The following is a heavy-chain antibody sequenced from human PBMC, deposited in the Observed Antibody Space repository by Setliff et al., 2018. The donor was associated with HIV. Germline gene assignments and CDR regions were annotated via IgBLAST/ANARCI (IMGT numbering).Heavy chain of an antibody. J-gene: IGHJ5*02. CDR1: GGTFSNYG. D-gene: IGHD6-13*01. V-gene: IGHV1-69*13. CDR2: IIPIFGKA. Sequence: SVKVSCKAYGGTFSNYGISWVRQAPGQGLEWMGGIIPIFGKANYAQKFQGRVTITADASTSTAYMELSSLSSEDTAVYYWARDPPTVYYTSWYDSGEYNWFDPWGQGTLVTVSS. CDR3: ARDPPTVYYTSWYDSGEYNWFDP.